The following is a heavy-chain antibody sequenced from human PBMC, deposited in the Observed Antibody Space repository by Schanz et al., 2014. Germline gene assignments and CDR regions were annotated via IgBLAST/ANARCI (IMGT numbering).Heavy chain of an antibody. CDR1: GYTFTRYY. V-gene: IGHV1-46*01. D-gene: IGHD3-16*01. CDR2: INPSGGST. J-gene: IGHJ4*02. CDR3: ARGTPFLCDY. Sequence: QVQLVQSGAEVKKPGASVKVSCKASGYTFTRYYIHWVRQAPGQGLEWMGIINPSGGSTTYAQKFQGRVTMTSDTSTSTVYMELSSLRSEDTAVYYCARGTPFLCDYWGQGTLVTVSS.